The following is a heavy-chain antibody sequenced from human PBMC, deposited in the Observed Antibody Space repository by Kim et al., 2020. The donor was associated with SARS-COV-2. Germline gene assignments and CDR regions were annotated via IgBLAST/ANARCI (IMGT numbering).Heavy chain of an antibody. D-gene: IGHD6-19*01. CDR3: ARDLVNPQWLAGHDAFDI. V-gene: IGHV4-39*07. Sequence: SETLSLTCTVSGGSISSSSYYWGWIRQPPGKGLEWIGSIYYSGSTYYNPSLKSRVTISVDTSKNQFSLKLSSVTAADTAVYYCARDLVNPQWLAGHDAFDIWGQGTMVTVSS. CDR1: GGSISSSSYY. J-gene: IGHJ3*02. CDR2: IYYSGST.